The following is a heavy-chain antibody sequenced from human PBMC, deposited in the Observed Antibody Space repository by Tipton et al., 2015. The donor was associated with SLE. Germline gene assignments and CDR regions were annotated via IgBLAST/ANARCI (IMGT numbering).Heavy chain of an antibody. CDR3: AGDPGILTDYYSPWYFAY. CDR1: GFTFSSYG. D-gene: IGHD3-9*01. CDR2: IWYDGSNK. J-gene: IGHJ4*02. Sequence: SLRLSCVTSGFTFSSYGMHWVRQAPGKGLEWVATIWYDGSNKYYGDSVKGRFAISRDDSKNTLYLQMNSLRAEDTAVYYCAGDPGILTDYYSPWYFAYWGQGTLVTVSS. V-gene: IGHV3-33*01.